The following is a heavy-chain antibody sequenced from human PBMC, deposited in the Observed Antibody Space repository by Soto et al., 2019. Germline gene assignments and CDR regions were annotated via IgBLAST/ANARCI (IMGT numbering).Heavy chain of an antibody. CDR3: ARGVVIILGYYYYYMDV. J-gene: IGHJ6*03. V-gene: IGHV4-39*01. CDR2: VYYSGNT. CDR1: GGSISSGNSY. Sequence: PSENLSLTCTVSGGSISSGNSYWGWIRQPPGKELEWIGSVYYSGNTFYNPSLNSRVTISVDTAKDQSSLKLSSVTAADTAVYYSARGVVIILGYYYYYMDVWGKGTTVTVSS. D-gene: IGHD3-3*01.